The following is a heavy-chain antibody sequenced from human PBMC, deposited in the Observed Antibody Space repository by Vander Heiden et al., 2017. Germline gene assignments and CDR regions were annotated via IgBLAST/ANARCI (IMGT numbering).Heavy chain of an antibody. CDR3: ARDTALTSMDV. CDR2: IIPILGTA. CDR1: GGTFSSYS. Sequence: QVQLVQSGAEVKKPGSSVKVSSKASGGTFSSYSFSWVRQGPGQGIEWMGGIIPILGTANYAQKFQGRVTITADEATSTAYMELSSLRSEDTAVYYCARDTALTSMDVWGQGTTVTVSS. J-gene: IGHJ6*02. V-gene: IGHV1-69*01. D-gene: IGHD2-21*02.